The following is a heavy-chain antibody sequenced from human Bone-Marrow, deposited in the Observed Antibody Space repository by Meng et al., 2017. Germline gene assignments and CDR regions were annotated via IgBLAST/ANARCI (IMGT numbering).Heavy chain of an antibody. J-gene: IGHJ4*02. Sequence: QVQVVQLGAEAKKPGATAKVTCKVSGYHLTKISMQLGRQGPGKGLEWMGGVDTEDGEKIYEQTFKGRVTMTEDTSTDTAYMELSSLRSEDTAVYYCATTVLRYFDWLLGTFDYWGQGTLVTASS. CDR2: VDTEDGEK. D-gene: IGHD3-9*01. V-gene: IGHV1-24*01. CDR1: GYHLTKIS. CDR3: ATTVLRYFDWLLGTFDY.